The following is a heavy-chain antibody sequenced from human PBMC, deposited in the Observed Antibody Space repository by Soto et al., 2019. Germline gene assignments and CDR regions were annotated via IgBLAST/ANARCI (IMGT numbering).Heavy chain of an antibody. Sequence: SETLSLTCTVSGGSIRSFYWSWIRQPPGKGLEWIGYIYHSGSTYYNPSLKSRVTISVDRSKNQFSLKLSSVTAADTAVYYCAAGGGLPRYYWGQGTLVTVSS. CDR1: GGSIRSFY. CDR3: AAGGGLPRYY. V-gene: IGHV4-59*04. D-gene: IGHD5-12*01. CDR2: IYHSGST. J-gene: IGHJ4*02.